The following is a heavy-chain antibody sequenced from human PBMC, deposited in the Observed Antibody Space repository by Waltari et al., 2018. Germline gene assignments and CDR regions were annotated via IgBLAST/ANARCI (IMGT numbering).Heavy chain of an antibody. CDR1: GGTFSSYA. J-gene: IGHJ6*02. CDR2: IIPIFGTA. D-gene: IGHD2-15*01. Sequence: QVQLVQSGAEVKKPGSSVKVSCNASGGTFSSYAISWVRPAPGQGLEWMGRIIPIFGTANYAQKCQGRVTITADKATSTAYMELSSLRSEDTAVYYCARDQGGLLPVAGMDVWGQGTTVTVSS. CDR3: ARDQGGLLPVAGMDV. V-gene: IGHV1-69*08.